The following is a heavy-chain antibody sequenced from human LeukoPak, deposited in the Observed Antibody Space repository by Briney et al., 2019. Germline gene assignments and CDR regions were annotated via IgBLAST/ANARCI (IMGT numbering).Heavy chain of an antibody. CDR3: AREGGYNWNDVMDDAFDI. Sequence: SQTLSLTCAISGDSVSSNSAAWNWIRQSPSRGLEWLGRTYYRSKWYNDYAVSVKSRITINPDTSKNQFSLQLNSVTPEDTAVYYCAREGGYNWNDVMDDAFDIWGQGTMVTVSS. CDR1: GDSVSSNSAA. CDR2: TYYRSKWYN. V-gene: IGHV6-1*01. D-gene: IGHD1-20*01. J-gene: IGHJ3*02.